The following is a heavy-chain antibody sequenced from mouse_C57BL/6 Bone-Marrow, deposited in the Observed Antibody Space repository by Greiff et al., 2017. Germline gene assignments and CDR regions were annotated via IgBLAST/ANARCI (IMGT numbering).Heavy chain of an antibody. V-gene: IGHV14-4*01. Sequence: VQLQQSGAELVRPGASVKLSCTASGFNFKDDYMHWVKQRPEQGLEWIGWIDPENGDTEYASKFQGKATITADTSSNTAYLQLSSLTSEDTAVYYCTTADYYSNYAYWGQGTLVTVSA. CDR2: IDPENGDT. CDR1: GFNFKDDY. D-gene: IGHD2-5*01. CDR3: TTADYYSNYAY. J-gene: IGHJ3*01.